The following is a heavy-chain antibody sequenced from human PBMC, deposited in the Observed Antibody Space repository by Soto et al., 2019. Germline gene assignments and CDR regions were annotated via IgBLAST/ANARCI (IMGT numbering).Heavy chain of an antibody. V-gene: IGHV3-23*01. D-gene: IGHD3-22*01. J-gene: IGHJ4*02. CDR3: VKWNTSNFDSLPFTGFDF. CDR2: ISGDGRT. Sequence: LTLCCVDSGFTFSYSVMAWVRQEPVKGLECLSVISGDGRTRYALSVTGRFTISRDNSKNTLYLQMRSLRAEDAAAYYCVKWNTSNFDSLPFTGFDFWGQGTKVTVSS. CDR1: GFTFSYSV.